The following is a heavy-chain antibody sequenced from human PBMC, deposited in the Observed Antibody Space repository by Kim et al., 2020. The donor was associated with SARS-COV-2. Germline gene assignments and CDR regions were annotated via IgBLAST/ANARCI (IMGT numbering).Heavy chain of an antibody. J-gene: IGHJ4*02. V-gene: IGHV3-11*06. D-gene: IGHD3-22*01. Sequence: RFTISRDNAKNSLYLQMNSLRAEDTAVYYCARAFSYYDSSGYYSTYYFDYWGQGTLVTVSS. CDR3: ARAFSYYDSSGYYSTYYFDY.